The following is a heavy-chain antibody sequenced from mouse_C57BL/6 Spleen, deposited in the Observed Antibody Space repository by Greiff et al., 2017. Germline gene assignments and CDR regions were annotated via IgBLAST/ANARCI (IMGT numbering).Heavy chain of an antibody. J-gene: IGHJ3*01. CDR2: INPYNGGT. Sequence: VQLQQSGPVLVKPGASVKMSCKASGYTFTDYYMNWVKQSHGKSLEWIGVINPYNGGTSYNQKFKGKATLTVDKSSSTAYMELNSLTSEDSAVYYCAGDYATPAWFAYWGQGTLVTVSA. CDR3: AGDYATPAWFAY. D-gene: IGHD2-4*01. CDR1: GYTFTDYY. V-gene: IGHV1-19*01.